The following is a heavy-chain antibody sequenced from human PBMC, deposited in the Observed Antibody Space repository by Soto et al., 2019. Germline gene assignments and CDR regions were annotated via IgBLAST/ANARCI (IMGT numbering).Heavy chain of an antibody. D-gene: IGHD6-6*01. CDR2: ISGSGGST. Sequence: GGSLRLSCAASGFTFSSYAMSWVRQAPGKGLEWVSAISGSGGSTYYADSVKGRFTISRDKSKNTLYLQMNSLRAEDTAVYYGAKGGIAARLGAFDIWGQGTMVTVSS. V-gene: IGHV3-23*01. CDR1: GFTFSSYA. CDR3: AKGGIAARLGAFDI. J-gene: IGHJ3*02.